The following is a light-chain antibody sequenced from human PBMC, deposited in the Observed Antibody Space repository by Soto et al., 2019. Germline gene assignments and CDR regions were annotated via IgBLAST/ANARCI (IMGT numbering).Light chain of an antibody. J-gene: IGKJ3*01. CDR1: QGLNTN. V-gene: IGKV1-9*01. CDR3: QQLNTYPLT. Sequence: DIQLTQSPSFLSASVGDRVTITCRASQGLNTNLAWYQQKPGKAPNLLIYGASTLQSGVPSRFSGSLSGTEFTLTISSLQPEDFAIYYCQQLNTYPLTFGPGTKVDV. CDR2: GAS.